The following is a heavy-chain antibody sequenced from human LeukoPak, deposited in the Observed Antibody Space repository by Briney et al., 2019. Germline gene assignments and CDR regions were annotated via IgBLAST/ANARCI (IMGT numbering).Heavy chain of an antibody. CDR3: AGTNHGDYYYYYGMDV. CDR2: IYYSGST. D-gene: IGHD2-8*01. V-gene: IGHV4-59*01. Sequence: PSETLSLTCTVSGGSISSYYWSWIRQPPGKGLEWIGYIYYSGSTNYNPSLKSRVTISVDTFKNQFSLKLSSVTAADTAVYYCAGTNHGDYYYYYGMDVWSQGTTVTVSS. J-gene: IGHJ6*02. CDR1: GGSISSYY.